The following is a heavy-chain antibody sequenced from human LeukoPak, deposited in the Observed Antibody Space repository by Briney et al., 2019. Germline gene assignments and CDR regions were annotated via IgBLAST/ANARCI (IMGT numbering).Heavy chain of an antibody. J-gene: IGHJ5*02. Sequence: SETLSLTCAVYGGSFSGYYWSWIRQPPGKGLEWIGEINHSGSTNYNPSLKSRVTISVDTSKNQFSLKLSSVTAADTAVYYCARGHIAAARSWFDPWSQGTLVTVSS. CDR1: GGSFSGYY. CDR3: ARGHIAAARSWFDP. V-gene: IGHV4-34*01. CDR2: INHSGST. D-gene: IGHD6-13*01.